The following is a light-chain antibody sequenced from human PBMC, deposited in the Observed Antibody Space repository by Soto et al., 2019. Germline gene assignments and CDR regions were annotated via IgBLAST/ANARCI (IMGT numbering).Light chain of an antibody. CDR2: WAS. V-gene: IGKV4-1*01. Sequence: DIVMTQSPDSLAVSLGERATINCKSSQSVLYSPNNKNYLAWYQHKPGQPPKMLIYWASIRESGVPDRFSGSGSGTDFTLTISSLQSEDVAVYYCQEYFQWPPGMFGPGTTVDIK. CDR1: QSVLYSPNNKNY. J-gene: IGKJ1*01. CDR3: QEYFQWPPGM.